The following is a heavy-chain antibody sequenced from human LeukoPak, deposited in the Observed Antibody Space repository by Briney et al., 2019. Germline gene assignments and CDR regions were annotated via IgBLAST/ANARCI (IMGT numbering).Heavy chain of an antibody. J-gene: IGHJ6*04. CDR3: AARDNGNDLLSYHAMDV. Sequence: ALKVSCEPSGGSFRRYAFAWVRQAPGQGLEWVGEIMPVLDTGSSAQGFQGRVTITADRSTSTAYMELRSLRPEDTALYYCAARDNGNDLLSYHAMDVWGNGTTVTVSS. D-gene: IGHD1-1*01. CDR1: GGSFRRYA. CDR2: IMPVLDTG. V-gene: IGHV1-69*06.